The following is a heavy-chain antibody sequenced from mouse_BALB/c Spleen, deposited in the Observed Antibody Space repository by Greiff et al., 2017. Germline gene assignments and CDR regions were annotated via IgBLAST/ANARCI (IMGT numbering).Heavy chain of an antibody. J-gene: IGHJ3*01. D-gene: IGHD4-1*01. CDR3: ARRRTGGFAY. CDR2: ISSGGSYT. CDR1: GFTFSSYG. Sequence: DVQLVESGGDLVKPGGSLKLSCAASGFTFSSYGMSWVRQTPDKRLEWVATISSGGSYTYYPDSVKGRFTISRDNAKNTLYLQMSSLKSEDTAMYYGARRRTGGFAYWGQGTLVTVSA. V-gene: IGHV5-6*01.